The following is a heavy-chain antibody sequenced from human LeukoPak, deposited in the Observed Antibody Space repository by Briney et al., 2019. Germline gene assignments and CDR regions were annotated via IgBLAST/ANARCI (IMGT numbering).Heavy chain of an antibody. CDR3: ARDLFPGMDTAMVSMDY. J-gene: IGHJ4*02. D-gene: IGHD5-18*01. CDR1: GFTFSSYA. CDR2: ISYDGSNE. V-gene: IGHV3-30*04. Sequence: GGSLRLSCAASGFTFSSYAMHWVRQAPGKGLEWVAVISYDGSNEYYADSVKGRFTISRDNSKNTLYLQMNSLRAEDTAVYYCARDLFPGMDTAMVSMDYWGQGTLVTVSS.